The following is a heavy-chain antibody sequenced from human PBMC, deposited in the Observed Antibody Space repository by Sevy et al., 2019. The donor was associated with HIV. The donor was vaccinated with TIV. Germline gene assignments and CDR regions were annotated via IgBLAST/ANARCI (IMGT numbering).Heavy chain of an antibody. D-gene: IGHD4-17*01. CDR2: ISGSGGST. CDR1: GFTFSSYA. Sequence: GGSLRLSCAASGFTFSSYAMSWVRQAPGKGLEWVSAISGSGGSTYYADSVKGWFTISRDNSKNTLYLQMNSLRAEDTAVYYCAMTTVLYYFDYWGQGTLVTVSS. CDR3: AMTTVLYYFDY. J-gene: IGHJ4*02. V-gene: IGHV3-23*01.